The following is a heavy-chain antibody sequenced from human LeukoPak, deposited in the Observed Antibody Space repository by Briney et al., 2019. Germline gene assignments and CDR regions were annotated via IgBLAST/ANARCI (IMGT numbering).Heavy chain of an antibody. CDR2: INPSGGST. CDR3: ASAWDHITGCEN. V-gene: IGHV1-46*01. Sequence: GASVKVSCKASGYIFTAYYMHWVRQAPGQGLEWMGIINPSGGSTSYAQKLQGRVTMTSDMSTSTVYMELSSLRSEDTAVYYCASAWDHITGCENWGQGTLVTVSS. J-gene: IGHJ4*02. CDR1: GYIFTAYY. D-gene: IGHD2-21*01.